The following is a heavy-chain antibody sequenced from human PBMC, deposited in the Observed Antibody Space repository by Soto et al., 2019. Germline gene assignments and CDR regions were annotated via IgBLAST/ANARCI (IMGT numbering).Heavy chain of an antibody. D-gene: IGHD3-3*01. Sequence: ASVKVSCKASGYTFTSYGISWVRQAPGQGLEWMGWISAYNGNTNYAQKLQGRVTMTTDTSTSTAYMELRSLRSDDTAVYYCAREPHEGFWSGYPNWFDPWGQGTLVTVSS. CDR2: ISAYNGNT. CDR3: AREPHEGFWSGYPNWFDP. J-gene: IGHJ5*02. CDR1: GYTFTSYG. V-gene: IGHV1-18*01.